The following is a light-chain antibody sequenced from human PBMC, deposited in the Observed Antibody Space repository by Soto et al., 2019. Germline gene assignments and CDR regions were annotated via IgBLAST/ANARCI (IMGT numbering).Light chain of an antibody. CDR1: QSVGSN. Sequence: EIVMTQSPATLSVSPGERATLSCRASQSVGSNLAWYQQKPGQAPRLLIYGASTRATGIPARFSGSGSGTEFTLTIRRLQYEDFAIYFCQQYNNWPPDRTFGQGTKVEIK. V-gene: IGKV3-15*01. J-gene: IGKJ1*01. CDR2: GAS. CDR3: QQYNNWPPDRT.